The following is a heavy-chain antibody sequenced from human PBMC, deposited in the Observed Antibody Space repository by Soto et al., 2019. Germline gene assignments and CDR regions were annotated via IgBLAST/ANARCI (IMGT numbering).Heavy chain of an antibody. D-gene: IGHD6-19*01. CDR2: ISGSGGST. Sequence: GGSLRLSCAASGFTFSSYAMSWVRQAPGKGLEWVSAISGSGGSTYYADSVKGRFTISRDNSKNTLYLQMNSLRAEDTAVYYCAKRKRYSSGWFYYFDYWGQGTLVTVSS. CDR3: AKRKRYSSGWFYYFDY. CDR1: GFTFSSYA. J-gene: IGHJ4*02. V-gene: IGHV3-23*01.